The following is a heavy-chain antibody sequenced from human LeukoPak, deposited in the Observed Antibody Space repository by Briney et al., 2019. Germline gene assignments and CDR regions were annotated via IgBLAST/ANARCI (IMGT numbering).Heavy chain of an antibody. CDR2: IYSGGST. J-gene: IGHJ6*03. V-gene: IGHV3-66*02. CDR1: GFTVSSNY. CDR3: AREXXRLDCTNGVCYNYYYYYMXX. Sequence: GGSLRLSCAASGFTVSSNYMSWVRQAPGKGLEWVSVIYSGGSTYYADSVKGRFTISRDNSKNTLYLQMNSLRAEDTAVYYCAREXXRLDCTNGVCYNYYYYYMXXWGKGTTVT. D-gene: IGHD2-8*01.